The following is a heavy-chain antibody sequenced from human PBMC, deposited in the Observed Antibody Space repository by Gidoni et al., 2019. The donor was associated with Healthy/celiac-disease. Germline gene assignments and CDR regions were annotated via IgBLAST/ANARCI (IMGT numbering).Heavy chain of an antibody. J-gene: IGHJ4*02. V-gene: IGHV3-9*01. D-gene: IGHD1-26*01. CDR2: GSI. CDR3: AKDREWELFRLLDY. Sequence: GSIGYADSVKGRFTISRDNAKNSLYLQMNSLRAEDTALYYCAKDREWELFRLLDYWGQGTLVTVSS.